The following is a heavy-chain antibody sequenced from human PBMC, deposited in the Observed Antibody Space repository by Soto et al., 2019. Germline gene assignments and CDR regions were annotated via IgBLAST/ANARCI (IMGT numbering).Heavy chain of an antibody. CDR2: INAGNGNT. CDR3: ARGGIAAAGTSDSNWFDP. CDR1: GYTFTSYA. V-gene: IGHV1-3*01. J-gene: IGHJ5*02. D-gene: IGHD6-13*01. Sequence: GASVKVSCKASGYTFTSYAMHWVRQAPGQRLEWMGWINAGNGNTKYSQKFQGRVTITRDTSASTAYMELSSLRSDDTAVYYCARGGIAAAGTSDSNWFDPWGQGTLVTVSS.